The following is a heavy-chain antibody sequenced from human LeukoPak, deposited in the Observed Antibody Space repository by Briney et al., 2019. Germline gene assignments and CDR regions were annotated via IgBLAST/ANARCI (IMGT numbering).Heavy chain of an antibody. Sequence: ASVKVSCKASGYTLTNNHLYWVRQAPGQGREWMGWIDPNSGVTNFAQNFQGRLTMTTDTSINTAYMELSRLTSDDTTVYYCARELGINAFDVWGQGTLVTVSS. V-gene: IGHV1-2*02. D-gene: IGHD1-26*01. CDR1: GYTLTNNH. CDR3: ARELGINAFDV. J-gene: IGHJ3*01. CDR2: IDPNSGVT.